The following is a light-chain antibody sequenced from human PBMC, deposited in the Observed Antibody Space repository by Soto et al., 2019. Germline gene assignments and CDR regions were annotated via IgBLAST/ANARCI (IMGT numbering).Light chain of an antibody. CDR2: KDS. CDR1: TLAKEY. Sequence: SYELTQAPSISVSPGQTARITCSGDTLAKEYAYWYQQKPGQAPVVVMYKDSERPSGIPERFSGSSSGTTVTLTISGVQAEDEADYYCQSADSSSKYVVFGGGTKVTVL. J-gene: IGLJ2*01. CDR3: QSADSSSKYVV. V-gene: IGLV3-25*03.